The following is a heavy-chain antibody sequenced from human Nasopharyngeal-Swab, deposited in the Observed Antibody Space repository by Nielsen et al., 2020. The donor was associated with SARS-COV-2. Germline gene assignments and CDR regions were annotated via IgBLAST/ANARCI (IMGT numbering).Heavy chain of an antibody. CDR1: GFTFTSYA. Sequence: GESLKISCAASGFTFTSYAMNWVRQAPGKGLEWVSGISGNGDNTYYADSVKGRFTISRDRSKNTLYLQMNSLRAEETAVYYCAKDSGAGFCSGGSCFPTNHWGQGTLVTVSS. CDR2: ISGNGDNT. D-gene: IGHD2-15*01. V-gene: IGHV3-23*01. J-gene: IGHJ5*02. CDR3: AKDSGAGFCSGGSCFPTNH.